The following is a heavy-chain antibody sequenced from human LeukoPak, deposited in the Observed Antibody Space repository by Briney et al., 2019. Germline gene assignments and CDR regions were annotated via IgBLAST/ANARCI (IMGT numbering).Heavy chain of an antibody. V-gene: IGHV3-30*18. Sequence: PGGSLRLSCAASGFTFSTYGMHWVRQAPGKGLEWVAAILYDGSDKYYADSVKGRFTISRDNSKNTLYLQMNSLRPEDTAVYYCAKPLRGGGIYWDWFDPWGQGTLVTVSS. CDR1: GFTFSTYG. CDR3: AKPLRGGGIYWDWFDP. CDR2: ILYDGSDK. J-gene: IGHJ5*02. D-gene: IGHD1-26*01.